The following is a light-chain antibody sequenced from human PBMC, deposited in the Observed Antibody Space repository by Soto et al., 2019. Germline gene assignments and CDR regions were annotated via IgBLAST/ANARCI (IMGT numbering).Light chain of an antibody. J-gene: IGKJ1*01. V-gene: IGKV3-15*01. CDR2: GAS. CDR1: QSVSCN. CDR3: QQYNVWPPRA. Sequence: EIVMTQSQATLSVSPGERATLYCRASQSVSCNLAGYQQNPGQAPRLLLYGASNRATGIPARFSGSGSGTEVPLPISSLQSADFAVYYCQQYNVWPPRAFGQGTKVEIK.